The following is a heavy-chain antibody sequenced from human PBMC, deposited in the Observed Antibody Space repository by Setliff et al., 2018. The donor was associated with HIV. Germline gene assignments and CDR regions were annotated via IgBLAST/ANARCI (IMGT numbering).Heavy chain of an antibody. CDR3: ARRIYGNNPYFDY. V-gene: IGHV4-38-2*01. J-gene: IGHJ4*02. Sequence: LSLTCGVSGYSIGSGYYWDWIRQPPGKGLEWIGSIYHNGITYYNPSLKSRVTISVDTSQNQFSLKLSSVTAADTAIYYCARRIYGNNPYFDYWSQGTLVTVSS. CDR2: IYHNGIT. CDR1: GYSIGSGYY. D-gene: IGHD4-17*01.